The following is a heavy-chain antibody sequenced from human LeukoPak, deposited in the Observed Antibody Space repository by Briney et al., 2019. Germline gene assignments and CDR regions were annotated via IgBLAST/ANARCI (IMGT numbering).Heavy chain of an antibody. J-gene: IGHJ4*02. D-gene: IGHD5-18*01. CDR3: ARAGVYSYAYVDY. CDR1: GFTLSSYW. CDR2: ISSDGSST. V-gene: IGHV3-74*01. Sequence: PGGSLRLSCAASGFTLSSYWMHWVRQAPGKGLVWVSRISSDGSSTSYADSVKGRFTISRDNAQSTLYLQRNSLRAEDTAVYYCARAGVYSYAYVDYWGQGTLVTVSS.